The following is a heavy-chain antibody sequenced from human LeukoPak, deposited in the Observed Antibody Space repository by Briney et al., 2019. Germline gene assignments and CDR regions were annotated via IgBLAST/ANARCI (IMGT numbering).Heavy chain of an antibody. CDR1: GYTFTSYA. CDR2: INTNTGNP. J-gene: IGHJ3*02. CDR3: ARPLPAREGYDAFDI. Sequence: ASVKVCCKASGYTFTSYAMNWVRQAPGQGLEWMGWINTNTGNPTYAQGFTGRFVFSLDTSVSTAYLQISSLKAEDTAVYYCARPLPAREGYDAFDIWGQGTMVTVSS. D-gene: IGHD5-24*01. V-gene: IGHV7-4-1*02.